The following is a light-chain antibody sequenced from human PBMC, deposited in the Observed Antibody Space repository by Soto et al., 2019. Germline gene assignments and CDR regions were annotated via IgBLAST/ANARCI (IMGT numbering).Light chain of an antibody. CDR2: GAS. V-gene: IGKV3-20*01. CDR3: QHYVTSSWT. J-gene: IGKJ1*01. CDR1: QSVTNSY. Sequence: EIVLTQSPGTLSLSPGERATLSCRASQSVTNSYLAWYQQKPGQAPRLLIYGASSRATGIPDRFSGSGSGTDFTLTIPRLEPEDFAVYFCQHYVTSSWTFGQGTKVEIK.